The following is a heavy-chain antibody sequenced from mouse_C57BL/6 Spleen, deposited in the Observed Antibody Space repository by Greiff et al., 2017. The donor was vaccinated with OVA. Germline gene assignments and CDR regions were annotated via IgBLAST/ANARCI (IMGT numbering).Heavy chain of an antibody. CDR3: ARSYDPCAMDY. J-gene: IGHJ4*01. D-gene: IGHD2-3*01. V-gene: IGHV3-1*01. CDR2: ISYSGST. CDR1: GYSITSGYD. Sequence: EVQLQESGPGMVKPSQSLSLTCTVTGYSITSGYDWHWIRHFPGNKLEWMGYISYSGSTNYNPSLKSRISITHDTSKNHFFLKLNSVTTEDTATYYCARSYDPCAMDYWGQGTSVTVSS.